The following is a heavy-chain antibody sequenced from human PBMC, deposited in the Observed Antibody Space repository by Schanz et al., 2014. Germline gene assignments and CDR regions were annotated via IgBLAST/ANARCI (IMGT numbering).Heavy chain of an antibody. V-gene: IGHV3-11*01. CDR2: ISRAGITS. CDR1: GFIFNDYY. CDR3: ARENLNWEAFDI. J-gene: IGHJ3*02. Sequence: QVQLVESGGGLVKPGGSLRLSCAASGFIFNDYYMNWIRQAPGKGLEWLSYISRAGITSYYADSVKGRFTISRDNAKNSLYLEMTSLRGEDTAVYYCARENLNWEAFDIWGQGTVVTVSS. D-gene: IGHD7-27*01.